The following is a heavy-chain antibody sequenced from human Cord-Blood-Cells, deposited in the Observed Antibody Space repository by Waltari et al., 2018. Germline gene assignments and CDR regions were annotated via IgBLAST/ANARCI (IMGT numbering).Heavy chain of an antibody. CDR2: INHSGST. Sequence: QVQLQQWGAGLLKPSETLSLTCAVYGGSFSGYYWSWIRQPPGKGLEWIGEINHSGSTNSNPSLKSRVTISVDTSKNQFSLKLSSVTAADTAVYYWAREPHSSPFDYWGQGTLVTVSS. D-gene: IGHD6-13*01. J-gene: IGHJ4*02. CDR3: AREPHSSPFDY. V-gene: IGHV4-34*01. CDR1: GGSFSGYY.